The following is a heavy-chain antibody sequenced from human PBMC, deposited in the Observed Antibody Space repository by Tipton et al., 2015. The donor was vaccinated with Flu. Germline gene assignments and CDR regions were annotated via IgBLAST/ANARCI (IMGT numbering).Heavy chain of an antibody. CDR3: ASRLNGDVDY. CDR2: IYTSGST. J-gene: IGHJ4*02. Sequence: LRLSCTVSGGSISSGSYYWSWIRQPAGKGLEWIGRIYTSGSTNYNPSLKSRVTISVDTSKNQFSLKLSSVTAADTAVYYCASRLNGDVDYWSQGTLVTVSS. CDR1: GGSISSGSYY. V-gene: IGHV4-61*02. D-gene: IGHD4-17*01.